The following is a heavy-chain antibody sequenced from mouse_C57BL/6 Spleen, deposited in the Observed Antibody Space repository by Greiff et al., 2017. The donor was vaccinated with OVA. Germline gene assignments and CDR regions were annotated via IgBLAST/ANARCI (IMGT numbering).Heavy chain of an antibody. CDR1: GYSITSGYY. D-gene: IGHD2-4*01. CDR3: AREDSVDDYDASDY. V-gene: IGHV3-6*01. CDR2: ISYDGSN. Sequence: EVKLMESGPGLVKPSQSLSLTCSVTGYSITSGYYWNWIRQFPGNKLEWMGYISYDGSNNYNPSLKNRISITRDTSKNQFFLKLNSVTTEDTATYYCAREDSVDDYDASDYWGQGTTLTVSS. J-gene: IGHJ2*01.